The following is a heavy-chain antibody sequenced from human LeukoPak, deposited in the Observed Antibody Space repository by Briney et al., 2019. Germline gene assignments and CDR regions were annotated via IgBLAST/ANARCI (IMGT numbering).Heavy chain of an antibody. V-gene: IGHV1-3*01. CDR2: INAANGNT. CDR3: ARILCSSITRYTGFDY. CDR1: GYTFTSYA. D-gene: IGHD2-2*02. J-gene: IGHJ4*02. Sequence: GASVKVSCTASGYTFTSYAMHWVRQAPGQRLDWMGWINAANGNTKYSQKFQGRVTITRDTSASTVYMELSSLRSEDTAVYYCARILCSSITRYTGFDYWGQGTLVTVSS.